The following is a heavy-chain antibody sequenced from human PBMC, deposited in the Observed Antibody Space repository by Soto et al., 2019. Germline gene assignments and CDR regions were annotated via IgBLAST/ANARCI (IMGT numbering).Heavy chain of an antibody. Sequence: GGSLRLSCAVSGFTFVDNAMPGVRQPPEKGLEWVSGINWKSDIGYADSVKGRFTISRDNAENSLYLQMNSLRAEDTALYYCAISQDRGGRTTFIYWGQGTQVTVSS. D-gene: IGHD3-16*01. V-gene: IGHV3-9*01. CDR1: GFTFVDNA. J-gene: IGHJ4*02. CDR3: AISQDRGGRTTFIY. CDR2: INWKSDI.